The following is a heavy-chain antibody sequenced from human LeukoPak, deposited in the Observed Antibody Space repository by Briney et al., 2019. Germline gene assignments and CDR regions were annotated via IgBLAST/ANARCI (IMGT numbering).Heavy chain of an antibody. D-gene: IGHD2-15*01. Sequence: RASVTVSCKASGGTFSSYAISWVRQAPGQGLEWMGRIIPIFGTANYAQKFQGRVTITTDESTSTAYMELSSLRSEDTAVYYCARDREAAPMYWGQRTLGTVSS. CDR2: IIPIFGTA. CDR1: GGTFSSYA. CDR3: ARDREAAPMY. J-gene: IGHJ4*02. V-gene: IGHV1-69*05.